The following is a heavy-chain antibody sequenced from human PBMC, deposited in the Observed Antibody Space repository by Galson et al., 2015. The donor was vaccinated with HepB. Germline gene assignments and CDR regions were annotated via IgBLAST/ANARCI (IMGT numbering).Heavy chain of an antibody. D-gene: IGHD3-22*01. Sequence: SVKVSCKASGGTFSSYAISWVRQAPGQGLEWMGGIIPIFGTANYAQKFQGRVTITADESTSTAYMELSSLRSEDTAVYYCARGGHCYDSSGYYLYYFDYWGQGTLVTVSS. CDR1: GGTFSSYA. CDR3: ARGGHCYDSSGYYLYYFDY. V-gene: IGHV1-69*13. J-gene: IGHJ4*02. CDR2: IIPIFGTA.